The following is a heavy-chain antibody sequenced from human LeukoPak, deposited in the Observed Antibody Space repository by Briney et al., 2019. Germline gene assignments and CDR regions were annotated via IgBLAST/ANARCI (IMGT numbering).Heavy chain of an antibody. J-gene: IGHJ4*02. CDR1: GFTFSSYA. Sequence: PGGSLRLSCAASGFTFSSYAMSWVRQAPGKGLEWVSAISGSGGSTYYADSVKGRFTISRVNSKNTLYLQMNSLRAEDTAVYYCAEVIGLLWFGDPSDYWGQGTLVTVSS. CDR2: ISGSGGST. D-gene: IGHD3-10*01. CDR3: AEVIGLLWFGDPSDY. V-gene: IGHV3-23*01.